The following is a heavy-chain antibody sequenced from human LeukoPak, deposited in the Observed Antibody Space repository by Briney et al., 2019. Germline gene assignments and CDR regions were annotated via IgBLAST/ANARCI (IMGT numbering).Heavy chain of an antibody. CDR2: ISDSGGRT. CDR1: GFTFSTYG. CDR3: AKPSSGSLYYYYMDV. V-gene: IGHV3-23*01. D-gene: IGHD5-12*01. J-gene: IGHJ6*03. Sequence: GGSLRLSCAASGFTFSTYGMSWVRQAPGKGLEWVSTISDSGGRTYYTDSVKGRFTISRDNSKNTLYLQMNSLRAEDTAVYYCAKPSSGSLYYYYMDVWGKGTTVTVSS.